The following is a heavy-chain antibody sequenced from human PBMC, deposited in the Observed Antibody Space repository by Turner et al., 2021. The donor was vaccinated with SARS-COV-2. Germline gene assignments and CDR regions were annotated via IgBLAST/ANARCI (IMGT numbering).Heavy chain of an antibody. V-gene: IGHV3-23*01. J-gene: IGHJ6*03. Sequence: EVQLLESGGGLVQPGGSLRLSCAASGFTFSSYSMSWVRQAPGKGLEWVSAISGSGGRTYNADSVKGRFTISRDNSKNTLYLQMNSLRAEDTAVYYCAKIGDYDFWSGYDRVDLRHMDVWGKGTTVTVSS. CDR1: GFTFSSYS. CDR3: AKIGDYDFWSGYDRVDLRHMDV. D-gene: IGHD3-3*01. CDR2: ISGSGGRT.